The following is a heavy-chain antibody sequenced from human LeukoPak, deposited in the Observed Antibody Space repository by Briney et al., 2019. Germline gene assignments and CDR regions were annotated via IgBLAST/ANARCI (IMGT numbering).Heavy chain of an antibody. J-gene: IGHJ4*02. Sequence: GSFMSPSCAAAGFTFSSNSITWVRQPPRNGLECVSGISGSGDSTFYASSVKGRCTISRENCRHTLYLQMSSLRPEDTAVYYCTNWSGFGEDWGQGTLVTVSS. CDR3: TNWSGFGED. CDR1: GFTFSSNS. D-gene: IGHD3-10*01. V-gene: IGHV3-23*01. CDR2: ISGSGDST.